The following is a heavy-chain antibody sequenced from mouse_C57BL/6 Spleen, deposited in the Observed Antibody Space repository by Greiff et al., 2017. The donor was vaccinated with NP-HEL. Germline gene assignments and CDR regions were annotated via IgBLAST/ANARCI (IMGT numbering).Heavy chain of an antibody. CDR2: IDPSDSYT. CDR1: GYTFTSYW. CDR3: ARSSSYCFDY. V-gene: IGHV1-59*01. D-gene: IGHD1-1*01. J-gene: IGHJ2*01. Sequence: QVQLQQPGAELVRPGTSVKLSCKASGYTFTSYWMHWVKQRPGQGLEWIGVIDPSDSYTNYNQKFKGKATLTVDTSSSTAYMQLSSLTSEDSAVYYCARSSSYCFDYWGQGTTLTVSS.